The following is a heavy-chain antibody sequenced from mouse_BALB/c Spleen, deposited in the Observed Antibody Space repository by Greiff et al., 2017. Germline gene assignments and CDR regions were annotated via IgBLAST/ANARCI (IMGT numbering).Heavy chain of an antibody. CDR3: ARATWYGNYGYFDV. J-gene: IGHJ1*01. V-gene: IGHV1-69*02. D-gene: IGHD2-10*02. CDR2: IYPSDSYT. CDR1: GYTFTSYW. Sequence: QVQLQQPGAELVRPGASVKLSCKASGYTFTSYWINWVKQRPGQGLEWIGNIYPSDSYTNYNQKFKDKATLTVDKSSSTAYMQLSSLTSEDTAVYFCARATWYGNYGYFDVWGAGTTVTVSS.